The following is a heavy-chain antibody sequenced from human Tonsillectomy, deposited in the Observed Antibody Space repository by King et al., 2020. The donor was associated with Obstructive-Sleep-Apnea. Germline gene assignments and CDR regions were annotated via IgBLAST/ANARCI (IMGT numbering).Heavy chain of an antibody. J-gene: IGHJ5*02. CDR3: AKGSTSFLSGWFDP. Sequence: EVQLVESGGGLVQPGGSRRLSCAASVCTFSSYAMSWVRQAPGKGLEWVSAIIVSGGGTYDADSVKGRFTISSDNSMNTLYLQMNSLRAEDTAVYDCAKGSTSFLSGWFDPWGQGTLVTVSS. V-gene: IGHV3-23*04. CDR2: IIVSGGGT. D-gene: IGHD2-2*01. CDR1: VCTFSSYA.